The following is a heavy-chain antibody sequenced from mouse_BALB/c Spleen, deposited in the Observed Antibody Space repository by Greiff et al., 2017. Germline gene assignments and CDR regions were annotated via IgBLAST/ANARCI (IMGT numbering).Heavy chain of an antibody. D-gene: IGHD1-2*01. V-gene: IGHV5-12-1*01. CDR2: ISSGGGST. J-gene: IGHJ3*01. Sequence: EVHLVESGGGLVKPGGSLKLSCAASGFAFSSYDMSWVRQTPEKRLEWVAYISSGGGSTYYPDTVKGRFTISRDNAKNTLYLQMSSLKSEDTAMYYWARHEGGYPFAYWGQGTLVTVSA. CDR3: ARHEGGYPFAY. CDR1: GFAFSSYD.